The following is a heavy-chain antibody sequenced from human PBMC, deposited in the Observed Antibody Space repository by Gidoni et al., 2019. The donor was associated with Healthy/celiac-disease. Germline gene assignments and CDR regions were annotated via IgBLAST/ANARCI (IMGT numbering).Heavy chain of an antibody. CDR3: ARGDAPYSYGYY. V-gene: IGHV1-2*02. CDR1: GYTFTGYN. Sequence: QVQLVQSGAEVKKPGASVKVSCKASGYTFTGYNMHWLRQAPGQVLECMEWINPTSGGTDYAQKFQGRVNMTRDTSISTAYMELSRLRSDDTAVYYCARGDAPYSYGYYWGQGTLVTVSS. CDR2: INPTSGGT. J-gene: IGHJ4*02. D-gene: IGHD5-18*01.